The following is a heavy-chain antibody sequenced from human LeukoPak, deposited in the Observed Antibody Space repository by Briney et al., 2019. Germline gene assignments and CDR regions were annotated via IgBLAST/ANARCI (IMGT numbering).Heavy chain of an antibody. CDR3: VRRQLHFLLRY. CDR2: IIPIFGTA. J-gene: IGHJ1*01. D-gene: IGHD2/OR15-2a*01. V-gene: IGHV1-69*13. Sequence: VRVSCKASGGTFRRDAISGVRQGPGEGGEWMGGIIPIFGTANYAQKFQRRVAIPADESTSTAYMELSSLRSEYTAVYSCVRRQLHFLLRYWGQGPLVTVSS. CDR1: GGTFRRDA.